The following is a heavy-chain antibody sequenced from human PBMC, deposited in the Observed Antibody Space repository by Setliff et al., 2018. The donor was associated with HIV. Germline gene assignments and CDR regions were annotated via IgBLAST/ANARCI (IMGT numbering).Heavy chain of an antibody. V-gene: IGHV1-69*13. J-gene: IGHJ3*02. CDR3: ARDGGYSGHQWFGDAFDI. CDR2: IIPIYGTA. Sequence: RASVKVSCKASGYTFINYGISWVRQAPGQGLEWMGGIIPIYGTANSAQKFQGRVTITADESTSTAYMELSTLRSEDTAVYFCARDGGYSGHQWFGDAFDIWGQGTMVTVSS. CDR1: GYTFINYG. D-gene: IGHD5-12*01.